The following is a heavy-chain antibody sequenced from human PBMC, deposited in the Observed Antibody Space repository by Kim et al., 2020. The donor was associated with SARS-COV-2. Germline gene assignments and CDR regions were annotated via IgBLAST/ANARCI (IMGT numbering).Heavy chain of an antibody. J-gene: IGHJ6*02. CDR3: ARGRGRDYGDYVIMGGFHYYYYYGMDV. CDR1: GGSISSYY. Sequence: SETLSLTCTVSGGSISSYYWSWIRQPPGKGLEWIGYIYYSGSTNYNPSLKSRVTISVDTSKNQFSLKLSSVTAADTAVYYCARGRGRDYGDYVIMGGFHYYYYYGMDVWGQGTTVTVSS. D-gene: IGHD4-17*01. CDR2: IYYSGST. V-gene: IGHV4-59*01.